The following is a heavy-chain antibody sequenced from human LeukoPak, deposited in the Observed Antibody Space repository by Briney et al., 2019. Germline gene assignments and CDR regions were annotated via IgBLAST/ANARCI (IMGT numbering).Heavy chain of an antibody. CDR1: GASISSHY. Sequence: SETLSLTCTVSGASISSHYWSWIRQSPGKGLEWVGYISYSGITNYNPSLKSRVTISVDTSKNHFSLRLSSVTAADTAVYYCASRAHCSGGSCYGNWFDPWGQGTLVTVSS. D-gene: IGHD2-15*01. CDR3: ASRAHCSGGSCYGNWFDP. J-gene: IGHJ5*02. CDR2: ISYSGIT. V-gene: IGHV4-59*11.